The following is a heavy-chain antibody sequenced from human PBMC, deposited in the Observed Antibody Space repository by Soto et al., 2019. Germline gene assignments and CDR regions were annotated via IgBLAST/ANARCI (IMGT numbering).Heavy chain of an antibody. CDR3: AKDLSPASFQFDY. CDR2: ISYDGSNK. Sequence: GGSRSRSSEASEFTFSIYGMSLVRPVPGKGLEWVAVISYDGSNKYYADSVKGRFTISRDNSKNTLYLQMNSLRAEDTAVYYCAKDLSPASFQFDYWGQGTLVTLSS. CDR1: EFTFSIYG. J-gene: IGHJ4*02. D-gene: IGHD2-2*01. V-gene: IGHV3-30*18.